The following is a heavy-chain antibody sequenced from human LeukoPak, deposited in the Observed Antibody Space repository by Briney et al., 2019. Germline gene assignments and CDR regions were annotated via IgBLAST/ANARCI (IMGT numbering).Heavy chain of an antibody. V-gene: IGHV3-48*01. CDR1: GFTFSSYS. J-gene: IGHJ4*02. CDR2: ISSSSSTM. Sequence: GGSLRLSCAASGFTFSSYSMNWVRQAPGKGLEWVSYISSSSSTMYYADSVKGRFTISRDNAKNSLYLQMNSLRAEDTAVYYCAKYHGWELLEVYFDYWGQGTLVTVSS. CDR3: AKYHGWELLEVYFDY. D-gene: IGHD1-26*01.